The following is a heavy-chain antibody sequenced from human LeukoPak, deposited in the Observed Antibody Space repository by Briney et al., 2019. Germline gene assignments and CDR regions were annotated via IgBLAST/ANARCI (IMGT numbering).Heavy chain of an antibody. CDR3: TRGGGGRPFDY. Sequence: GGSLRPSCAASGFIFGKSWMHWVRQAPGKGLVWVARIHADGSTTTYADSVKGRFTISRDNAKNTLFLQMNSLRAEDTAVYYCTRGGGGRPFDYWGQGTLVTVSS. J-gene: IGHJ4*02. V-gene: IGHV3-74*03. CDR1: GFIFGKSW. D-gene: IGHD3-16*01. CDR2: IHADGSTT.